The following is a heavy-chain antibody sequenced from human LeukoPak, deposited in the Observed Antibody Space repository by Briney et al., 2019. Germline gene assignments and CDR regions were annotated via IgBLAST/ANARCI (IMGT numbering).Heavy chain of an antibody. CDR3: AIFRYYYDSSGYYGF. J-gene: IGHJ4*02. D-gene: IGHD3-22*01. V-gene: IGHV3-23*01. Sequence: GGSLRLSCAASGFTFSSYAMSWVRQAPGKWLEWVSAISGSGGSTYYADSVKGRFTISRDSSKNTMYLQMNSLRAEDTAVYYCAIFRYYYDSSGYYGFWGQGTLVTVSS. CDR2: ISGSGGST. CDR1: GFTFSSYA.